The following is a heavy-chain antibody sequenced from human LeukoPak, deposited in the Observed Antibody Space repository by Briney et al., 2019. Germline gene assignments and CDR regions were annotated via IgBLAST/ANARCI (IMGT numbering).Heavy chain of an antibody. CDR2: ISSSSSYI. CDR1: GFTFSTYN. V-gene: IGHV3-21*01. Sequence: GGSLRLSCAASGFTFSTYNMNWVRQAPGKGLEWVSSISSSSSYIYYADSVKGRFTISRDNAKNSLYLQMNSLRAEDTAVYYCAGPMSEGYYYMDVWGKGTTVTVSS. J-gene: IGHJ6*03. CDR3: AGPMSEGYYYMDV.